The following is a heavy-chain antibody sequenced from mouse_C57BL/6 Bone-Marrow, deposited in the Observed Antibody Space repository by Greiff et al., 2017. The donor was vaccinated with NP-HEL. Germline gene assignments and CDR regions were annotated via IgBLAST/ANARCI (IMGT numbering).Heavy chain of an antibody. CDR3: ARRDGAY. CDR2: ISNLAYSI. Sequence: EVHLVESGGGLVQPGGSLKLSCAASGFTFSDYGMAWVRQAPRKGPEWVAFISNLAYSIYYADTVTGRFTISRENAKNTLYLEMSSLRSEDTAMYYCARRDGAYWGQGTLVTVSA. J-gene: IGHJ3*01. V-gene: IGHV5-15*04. D-gene: IGHD2-3*01. CDR1: GFTFSDYG.